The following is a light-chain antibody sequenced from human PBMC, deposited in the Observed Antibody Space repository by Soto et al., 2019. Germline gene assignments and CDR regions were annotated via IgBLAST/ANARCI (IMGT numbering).Light chain of an antibody. CDR2: KAS. Sequence: DIQMTQSPSTLSGSVGDRVTITCRASQTISSWLAWYQQEPGKAPKLLIYKASTLKSGVPSRFSGSGSGTEFTLTISSLQPDDFEIYYCQHYNSYSEVFGQGPRVDIX. CDR3: QHYNSYSEV. V-gene: IGKV1-5*03. J-gene: IGKJ1*01. CDR1: QTISSW.